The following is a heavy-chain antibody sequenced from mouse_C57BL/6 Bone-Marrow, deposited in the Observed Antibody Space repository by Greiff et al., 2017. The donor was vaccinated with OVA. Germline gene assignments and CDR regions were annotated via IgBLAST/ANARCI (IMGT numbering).Heavy chain of an antibody. Sequence: QVQLQQPGAELVRPGSSVKLSCKASGYTFTSYWMDWVKQRPGQGLEWIGNIYPSDSETHYNQKFKDKATLTVDKSSSTAYMQLSSLTSEDSAVYYCAREIYYGYDEWYFDVWGTGTTVTVSS. CDR2: IYPSDSET. CDR3: AREIYYGYDEWYFDV. D-gene: IGHD2-2*01. CDR1: GYTFTSYW. V-gene: IGHV1-61*01. J-gene: IGHJ1*03.